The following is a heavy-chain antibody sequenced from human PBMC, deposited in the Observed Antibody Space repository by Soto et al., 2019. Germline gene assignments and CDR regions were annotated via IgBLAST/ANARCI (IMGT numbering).Heavy chain of an antibody. D-gene: IGHD6-6*01. V-gene: IGHV3-30*18. CDR1: GFTFSSYG. CDR3: AKWVAARPLYYGMDV. CDR2: ISYDGSNK. Sequence: GGSLRRSCAASGFTFSSYGMHWVRQAPGKGLEWVAVISYDGSNKYYADSVKGRFTISRDNSKNTLYLQMNSLRAEDTAVYYCAKWVAARPLYYGMDVWGQGTTVTVSS. J-gene: IGHJ6*02.